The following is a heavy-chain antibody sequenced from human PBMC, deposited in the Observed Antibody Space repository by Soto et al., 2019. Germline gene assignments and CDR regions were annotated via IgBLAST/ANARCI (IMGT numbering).Heavy chain of an antibody. V-gene: IGHV3-23*01. CDR3: AKDLLDRIYYFDY. J-gene: IGHJ4*02. CDR2: ISGSGGST. Sequence: EVQLLESRGGLVQPGGSLRLSCAASGFTFSSYAMSWVRQAPGKGLEWVSAISGSGGSTYYADSVKGRFTISRDNSKNTLYLQMNSLRAEDTAVYYCAKDLLDRIYYFDYWGQGTLVTVSS. D-gene: IGHD2-15*01. CDR1: GFTFSSYA.